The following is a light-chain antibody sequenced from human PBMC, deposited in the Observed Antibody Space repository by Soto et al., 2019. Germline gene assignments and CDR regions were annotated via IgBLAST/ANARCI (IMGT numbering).Light chain of an antibody. CDR1: SSNVGGNT. CDR3: AVWDGSRKSWL. V-gene: IGLV1-44*01. CDR2: SNN. Sequence: QSVLTQPPSASGTPGQRVTISCSGSSSNVGGNTINWYQHLPGTAPKLLMYSNNQRPSGVPDRFSGSKSGTSASLAISGLQSEDEADYYCAVWDGSRKSWLFGGGTKLTVL. J-gene: IGLJ2*01.